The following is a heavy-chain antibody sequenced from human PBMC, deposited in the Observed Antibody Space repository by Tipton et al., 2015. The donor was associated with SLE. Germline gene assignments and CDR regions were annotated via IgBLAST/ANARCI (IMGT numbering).Heavy chain of an antibody. Sequence: TLSLTCTVSGGSVSSNYWSWIRQPPGKGLEWIGYVYYNGNTRYSPSLRSRVTISLDTSKSEFSLRLTFVNAADTAVYFCARGRIGEYGHWFDPWGQGTRVTVST. CDR3: ARGRIGEYGHWFDP. CDR1: GGSVSSNY. J-gene: IGHJ5*02. CDR2: VYYNGNT. D-gene: IGHD3-16*01. V-gene: IGHV4-59*02.